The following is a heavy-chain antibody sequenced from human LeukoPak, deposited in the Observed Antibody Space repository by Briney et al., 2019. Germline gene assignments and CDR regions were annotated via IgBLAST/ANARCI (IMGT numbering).Heavy chain of an antibody. Sequence: PGGSLRLSCAASGFTFSSYEMNWVRQAPGKGLEWVSYISSSGSTIYYADSVKGRFTISRDNSKNTLYLQMNSLRAEDTAVYYCARASVGYYDSGRYYYYMDVWGKGTTVTISS. CDR1: GFTFSSYE. V-gene: IGHV3-48*03. CDR3: ARASVGYYDSGRYYYYMDV. J-gene: IGHJ6*03. CDR2: ISSSGSTI. D-gene: IGHD3-22*01.